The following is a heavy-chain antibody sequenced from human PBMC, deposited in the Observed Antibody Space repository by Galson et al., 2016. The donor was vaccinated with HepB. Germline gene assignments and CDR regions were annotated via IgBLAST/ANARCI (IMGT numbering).Heavy chain of an antibody. V-gene: IGHV3-9*01. J-gene: IGHJ6*02. D-gene: IGHD4-23*01. CDR1: GLSFDDYA. Sequence: SLRLSCAASGLSFDDYAMHWVRQRPGKGLEWVASLSWNSGNIAYGDSVKGRFTISRDNAKNSLFLQMNSLRGEDTALYYCAKDMHSNYGGNSEVGYYYGMDVWGQGTTVTVSS. CDR2: LSWNSGNI. CDR3: AKDMHSNYGGNSEVGYYYGMDV.